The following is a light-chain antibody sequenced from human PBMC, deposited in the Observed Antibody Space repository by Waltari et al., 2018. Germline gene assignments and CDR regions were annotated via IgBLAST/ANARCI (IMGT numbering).Light chain of an antibody. CDR3: QTGGHGTWV. Sequence: QLVLTQSPSASASLGASVKLTCTLSSGHSSNVVAWHQQQPEKGPRYLMKVNSDGSHSKGDDSPDRFAGSSSWAERYLTISSLQSEDEADYYCQTGGHGTWVFGGGTKLTVL. CDR2: VNSDGSH. CDR1: SGHSSNV. J-gene: IGLJ3*02. V-gene: IGLV4-69*01.